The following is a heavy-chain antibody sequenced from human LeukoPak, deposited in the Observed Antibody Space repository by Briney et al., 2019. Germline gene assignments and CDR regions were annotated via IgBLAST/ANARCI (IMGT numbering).Heavy chain of an antibody. Sequence: SETLSLTCSVSGYSISSGYYWGWIRQPPGKGLEWIGSIYHSGSTNYNPSLKSRVTISVDTSKNQFSLKLSSVTAADTAVYYCARVGITMVRGVISSALNYYYYYGMDVWGQGTTVTVSS. V-gene: IGHV4-38-2*02. CDR3: ARVGITMVRGVISSALNYYYYYGMDV. CDR1: GYSISSGYY. CDR2: IYHSGST. J-gene: IGHJ6*02. D-gene: IGHD3-10*01.